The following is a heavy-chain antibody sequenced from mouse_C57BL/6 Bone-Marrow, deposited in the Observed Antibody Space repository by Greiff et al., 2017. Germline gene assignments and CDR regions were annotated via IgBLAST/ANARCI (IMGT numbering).Heavy chain of an antibody. D-gene: IGHD1-1*01. Sequence: VQRVESGAELARPGASVTLSCKASGYTFTSSGISWVKQRTGQGLAWIGEIYPRSGNTYYNEKFKGKATLTADKSSSTAYMELRSLTSEDSAVYFCARENYGSSQGYAMDYWGQGTSVTVSS. CDR3: ARENYGSSQGYAMDY. V-gene: IGHV1-81*01. CDR1: GYTFTSSG. J-gene: IGHJ4*01. CDR2: IYPRSGNT.